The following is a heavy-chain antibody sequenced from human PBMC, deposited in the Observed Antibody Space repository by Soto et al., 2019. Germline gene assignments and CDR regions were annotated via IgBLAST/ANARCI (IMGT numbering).Heavy chain of an antibody. J-gene: IGHJ2*01. Sequence: QVQLQESGPGLVKPSETLSLTCTVSGGSISSYFWSWIRQPPGKGLEWIGYIYYTGSTNYNPALTSRVTISVDTSQNQFSLQLSSVTAADTAVYYCANCDRDFDLWGRGTLVTVSS. CDR1: GGSISSYF. V-gene: IGHV4-59*01. D-gene: IGHD2-21*02. CDR3: ANCDRDFDL. CDR2: IYYTGST.